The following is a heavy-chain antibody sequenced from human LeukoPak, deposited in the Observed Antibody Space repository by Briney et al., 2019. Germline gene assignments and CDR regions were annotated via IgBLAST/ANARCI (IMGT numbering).Heavy chain of an antibody. Sequence: GGSLRLSCAASGFIFSSYSMNWVRQAPGKGLEWVSSISSGSSYIYYADSVKGRFTISRDNAKNPLYLQMNSLSAEDTAVYYCAYTSGYDFSSYYYYYMDVWGKGTTVTVSS. V-gene: IGHV3-21*01. CDR1: GFIFSSYS. CDR2: ISSGSSYI. D-gene: IGHD5-12*01. CDR3: AYTSGYDFSSYYYYYMDV. J-gene: IGHJ6*03.